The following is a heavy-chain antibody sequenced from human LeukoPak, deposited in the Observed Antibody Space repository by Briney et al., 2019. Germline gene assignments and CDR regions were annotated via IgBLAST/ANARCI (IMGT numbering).Heavy chain of an antibody. V-gene: IGHV4-4*09. J-gene: IGHJ6*03. CDR2: IYTSGST. D-gene: IGHD1-1*01. Sequence: SETLSLTCTLSSDSISSYYWTWIRQPPGKGLEWIAYIYTSGSTNYNPSLKSRVTISVDTSKNQFSLNLSSVTTADTAVYYCARRRTGTNKYFHYYYMDVWGKGTTVTVSS. CDR3: ARRRTGTNKYFHYYYMDV. CDR1: SDSISSYY.